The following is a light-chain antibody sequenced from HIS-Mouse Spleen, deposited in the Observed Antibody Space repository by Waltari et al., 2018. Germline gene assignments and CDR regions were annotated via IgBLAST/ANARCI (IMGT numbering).Light chain of an antibody. CDR2: DVS. V-gene: IGLV2-14*03. J-gene: IGLJ2*01. CDR3: SSYTSSSTLV. Sequence: QSALTQPAPVSGSPGRSITISCTGTLSAVVAHNYFSRYQQHPAKAPKLMIYDVSNRPSGVSNRFSGSKSGNTASLTISGLQAEDEADYYCSSYTSSSTLVFGGGTKLTVL. CDR1: LSAVVAHNY.